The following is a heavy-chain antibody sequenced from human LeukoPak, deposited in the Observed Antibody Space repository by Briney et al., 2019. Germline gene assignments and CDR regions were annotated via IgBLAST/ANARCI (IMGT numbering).Heavy chain of an antibody. CDR2: ISSGTSFI. D-gene: IGHD2-21*02. J-gene: IGHJ6*03. Sequence: PGGSLRLSCAASGFPFSSYSMNWVRQAPGKGLEWVSSISSGTSFIYYADSVKGRFTISRDNAKNSLYLQMNSLRAEDTAVYYCARDVCGGDCYPHLDYYHYYMDVWGKGTTVTVSS. CDR3: ARDVCGGDCYPHLDYYHYYMDV. CDR1: GFPFSSYS. V-gene: IGHV3-21*01.